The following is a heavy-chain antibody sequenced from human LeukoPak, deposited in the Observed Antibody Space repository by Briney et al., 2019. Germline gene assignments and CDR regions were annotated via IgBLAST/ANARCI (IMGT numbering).Heavy chain of an antibody. Sequence: GGSLRLSCAASGFTFSHYWMNWVRQAPGKGLEWVANINQDGSAKYYVDSVKGRFTFSRDNAMNSLFLQMNSLRAEDTAVYYCARDVHGGAFDYWGQGTLVTVSS. CDR3: ARDVHGGAFDY. CDR1: GFTFSHYW. D-gene: IGHD4-23*01. CDR2: INQDGSAK. V-gene: IGHV3-7*01. J-gene: IGHJ4*02.